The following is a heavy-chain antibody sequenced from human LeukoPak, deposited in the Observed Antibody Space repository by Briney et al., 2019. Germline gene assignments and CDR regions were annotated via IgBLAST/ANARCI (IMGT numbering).Heavy chain of an antibody. Sequence: GASVKVSCKASGYTFSSYGITWVRQAPGQGLEWMGWINPNSGGTNYAQKFQGRVTMTRDTSISTAYMELSRLRSDDTAVYYCARVKVGATIYYFDYWGQGTLVTVSS. CDR3: ARVKVGATIYYFDY. D-gene: IGHD1-26*01. CDR1: GYTFSSYG. V-gene: IGHV1-2*02. J-gene: IGHJ4*02. CDR2: INPNSGGT.